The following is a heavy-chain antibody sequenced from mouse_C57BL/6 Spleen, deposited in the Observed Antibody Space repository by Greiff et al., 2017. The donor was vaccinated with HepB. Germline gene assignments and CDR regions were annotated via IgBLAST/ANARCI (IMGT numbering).Heavy chain of an antibody. Sequence: VQLKQSGPELVKPGASVKISCKASGYSFTDYNMNWVKQSNGKSLEWIGVINPSYGTTSYNQKFKGKATLTVDQSSSTAYMQLNSLTSEDSAVCYCAPDYYYGSSYVHYDGWGTGTTVTVSS. D-gene: IGHD1-1*01. CDR1: GYSFTDYN. CDR3: APDYYYGSSYVHYDG. V-gene: IGHV1-39*01. J-gene: IGHJ1*03. CDR2: INPSYGTT.